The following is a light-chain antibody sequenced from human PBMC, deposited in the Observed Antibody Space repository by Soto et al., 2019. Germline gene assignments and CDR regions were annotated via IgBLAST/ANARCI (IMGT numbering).Light chain of an antibody. CDR2: DAS. Sequence: EIVLTPSSGTPAFSPGESATLSFRAIQSVSSYLAWYQQKPGQAPRLLIYDASNRATGIPARFSGSGSGTDFTLTISSLEPEDFAVYYCQQRSNWPRAITFGQGTRLEIK. CDR3: QQRSNWPRAIT. V-gene: IGKV3-11*01. CDR1: QSVSSY. J-gene: IGKJ5*01.